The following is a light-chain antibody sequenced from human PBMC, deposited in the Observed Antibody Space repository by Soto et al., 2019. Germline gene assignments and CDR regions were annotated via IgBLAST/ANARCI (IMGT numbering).Light chain of an antibody. CDR3: QQRSNWPIT. Sequence: EIVLTQSPATLSLSPGERATLSCRASQSVSSYLAWYQQKPGQAPRLLIYDASNRATGIPARFSGSGSGTDFSLTICSLEPEDFEVYYCQQRSNWPITFGQGTRLEIK. CDR2: DAS. V-gene: IGKV3-11*01. J-gene: IGKJ5*01. CDR1: QSVSSY.